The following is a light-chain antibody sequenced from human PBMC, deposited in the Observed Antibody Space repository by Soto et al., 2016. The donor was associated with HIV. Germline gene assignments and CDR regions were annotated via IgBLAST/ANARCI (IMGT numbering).Light chain of an antibody. CDR2: AAS. V-gene: IGKV1-39*01. J-gene: IGKJ4*01. CDR3: QQSYTTPRT. Sequence: DIQMTQSPSSLSASVGDRVTITCRASQSISSYLNWYQQKPGKAPKLLIYAASSLQSGVPSRFSGGGSGTDFTLTINSLQPEDFATYYCQQSYTTPRTFGGGTKVEIK. CDR1: QSISSY.